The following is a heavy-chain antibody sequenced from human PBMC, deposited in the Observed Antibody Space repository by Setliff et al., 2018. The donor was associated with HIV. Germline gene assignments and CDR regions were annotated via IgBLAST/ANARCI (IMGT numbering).Heavy chain of an antibody. J-gene: IGHJ3*01. V-gene: IGHV4-34*01. Sequence: NPSETLSLTCAVDGDSFIGYYWTWIRQSPGKGLEWIGEIDHSGNTNYNPSPKSRLTISADTSKNQFSLKLTSVSAADTAVYYWVRGRGPMHGDASDVWGRGTMVTVSS. CDR2: IDHSGNT. CDR3: VRGRGPMHGDASDV. D-gene: IGHD2-2*01. CDR1: GDSFIGYY.